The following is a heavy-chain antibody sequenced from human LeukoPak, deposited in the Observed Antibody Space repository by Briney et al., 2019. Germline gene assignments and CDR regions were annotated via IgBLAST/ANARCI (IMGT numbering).Heavy chain of an antibody. Sequence: QPGGSLRLSCAVSGLTFSSFAMSWVRQAPGKWLERVSALTGSAGATWYADAVKGRFTISRDNSKNTMYLQMNSLGAEDTALYYCAKMKGATEYYYYAMDVWGKGTMVSVSS. V-gene: IGHV3-23*01. CDR2: LTGSAGAT. J-gene: IGHJ6*04. D-gene: IGHD5-24*01. CDR3: AKMKGATEYYYYAMDV. CDR1: GLTFSSFA.